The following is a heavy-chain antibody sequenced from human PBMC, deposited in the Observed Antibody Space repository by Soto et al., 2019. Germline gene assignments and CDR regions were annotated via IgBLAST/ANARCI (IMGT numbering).Heavy chain of an antibody. CDR3: ARSSGEVVAATRVLGWFDP. CDR1: GGSISSGGYY. Sequence: QVQLQESGPGLVKPSQTLSLTCTVSGGSISSGGYYWSWIRQHPGKGLEWIGYIYYSGSTYYNPSRKSRVTISVDTSKNQFSLKLSSVTAADTAVYYCARSSGEVVAATRVLGWFDPWGQGTLVTVSS. CDR2: IYYSGST. J-gene: IGHJ5*02. D-gene: IGHD2-15*01. V-gene: IGHV4-31*03.